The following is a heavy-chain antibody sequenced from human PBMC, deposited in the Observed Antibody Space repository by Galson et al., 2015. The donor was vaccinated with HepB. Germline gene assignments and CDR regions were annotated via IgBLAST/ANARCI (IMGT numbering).Heavy chain of an antibody. CDR1: SYY. D-gene: IGHD2-8*01. Sequence: SYYWSWIRQPPGKGLEWIGYIYYSGSTNYNPSLKSRVTISVDTSKNQFSLKLSSVTAADTAVYYCARENGYYYYYGMDVWGQGTTVTVSS. CDR2: IYYSGST. J-gene: IGHJ6*02. V-gene: IGHV4-59*01. CDR3: ARENGYYYYYGMDV.